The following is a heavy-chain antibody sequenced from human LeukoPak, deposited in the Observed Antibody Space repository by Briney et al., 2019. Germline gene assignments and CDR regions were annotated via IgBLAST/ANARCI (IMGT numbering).Heavy chain of an antibody. J-gene: IGHJ3*02. V-gene: IGHV3-21*01. CDR3: ARVYGGNSDDAFDI. Sequence: GGSLRLSCAASGFTFSSYSMNWVRQAPGKGLEWVSFINSSSSYIYYADSVKGRFTISRDNAKNLLYLQMNSLRAEDTAVYYCARVYGGNSDDAFDIWGQGTMVTVSS. D-gene: IGHD4-23*01. CDR1: GFTFSSYS. CDR2: INSSSSYI.